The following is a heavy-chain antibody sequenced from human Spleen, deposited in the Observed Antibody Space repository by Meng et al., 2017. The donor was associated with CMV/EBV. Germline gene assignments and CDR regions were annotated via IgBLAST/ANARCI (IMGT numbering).Heavy chain of an antibody. CDR3: AKACEGIVVVPAATPSSYGMDV. Sequence: GGSLRLSCAASRFNFGIHPMYWVRQAPGKGLEWVAVISYDGSNQDYADSVKGRFTISRDNSKNTLYLQMNSLRAEDTAVYYCAKACEGIVVVPAATPSSYGMDVWGQGTTVTVSS. J-gene: IGHJ6*02. CDR2: ISYDGSNQ. V-gene: IGHV3-30*04. CDR1: RFNFGIHP. D-gene: IGHD2-2*01.